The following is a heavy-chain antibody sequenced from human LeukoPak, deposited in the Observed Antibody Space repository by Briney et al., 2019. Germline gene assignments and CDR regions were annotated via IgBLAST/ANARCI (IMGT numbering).Heavy chain of an antibody. CDR2: ISAYNGNT. Sequence: ASVKVSCKASGYTFTSYGISWVRQAPGQGLEWMGWISAYNGNTNYAQKLQGRVTMTTDTSTSTAYMELRSLRSDDTAVYYCARSLRRCSGTSCYGKVFDYWGQGTLVTVSS. J-gene: IGHJ4*02. D-gene: IGHD2-2*01. CDR3: ARSLRRCSGTSCYGKVFDY. V-gene: IGHV1-18*01. CDR1: GYTFTSYG.